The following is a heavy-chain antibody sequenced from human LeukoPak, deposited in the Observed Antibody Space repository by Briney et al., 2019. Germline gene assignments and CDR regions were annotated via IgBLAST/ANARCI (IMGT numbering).Heavy chain of an antibody. CDR2: IYYSGST. CDR3: AVQTRGYYYYYMDV. J-gene: IGHJ6*03. D-gene: IGHD4-23*01. CDR1: GGSISSYY. V-gene: IGHV4-59*01. Sequence: SETLSLTCTVSGGSISSYYWSWIRQPPGKGLEWIGYIYYSGSTNYNPSLKSRVTISVDTSKNQFSLKLSSVTAADTAVYYCAVQTRGYYYYYMDVWGKGTTVTVSS.